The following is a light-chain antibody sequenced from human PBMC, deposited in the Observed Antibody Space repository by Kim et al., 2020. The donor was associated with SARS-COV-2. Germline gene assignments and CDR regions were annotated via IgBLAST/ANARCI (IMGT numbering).Light chain of an antibody. CDR1: QSVSSSY. CDR3: QQYGNSPLT. Sequence: SPRKRATLSCRATQSVSSSYLAWYHQKPCQAPRRLIYGASLRATGVPDRFSASGSGTDFTLTINRLEPEDFVLYYCQQYGNSPLTFGGGTKVDIK. V-gene: IGKV3-20*01. J-gene: IGKJ4*01. CDR2: GAS.